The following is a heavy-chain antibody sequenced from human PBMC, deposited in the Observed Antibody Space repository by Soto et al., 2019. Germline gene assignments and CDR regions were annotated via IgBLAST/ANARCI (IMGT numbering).Heavy chain of an antibody. CDR1: GFTVSSHY. Sequence: HPGGSLRLSCAASGFTVSSHYISWVRRAPGKGLEWVSVIYSSGITYYADSVKGRFTISRDDSKNTVHLQVNSLRAEDTAVYYCARITSSWFDSWGQGSLVTVSS. CDR3: ARITSSWFDS. J-gene: IGHJ5*01. V-gene: IGHV3-53*01. D-gene: IGHD2-2*01. CDR2: IYSSGIT.